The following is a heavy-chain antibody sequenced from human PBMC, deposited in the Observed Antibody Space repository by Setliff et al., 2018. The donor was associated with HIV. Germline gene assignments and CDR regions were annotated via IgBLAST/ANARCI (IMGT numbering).Heavy chain of an antibody. D-gene: IGHD3-22*01. V-gene: IGHV3-21*01. CDR2: ISSSSSYI. J-gene: IGHJ3*02. Sequence: LRLSCAASGFTFSSYSMNWVRQAPGKGLEWVSSISSSSSYIYYADSVKGRFTISRDNAKNSLYLQMNSLRAEDTAVYYCARDRYYDSSGYSGSAFDIWGQGTMVTVSS. CDR3: ARDRYYDSSGYSGSAFDI. CDR1: GFTFSSYS.